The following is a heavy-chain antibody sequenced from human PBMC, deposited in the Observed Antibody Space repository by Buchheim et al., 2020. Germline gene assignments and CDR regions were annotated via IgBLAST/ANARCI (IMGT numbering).Heavy chain of an antibody. Sequence: QVQLVQSGAEVKKPGASVKVSCKASGYTFTGYYMHWVRQAPGQGLEWMGWINPNSGGTNYAKKFQGWVTMTRDTSISTAYMELSRLRSDDTAVYYCARGVGDCSGGSCYHNWFDPWGQGTL. V-gene: IGHV1-2*04. D-gene: IGHD2-15*01. CDR3: ARGVGDCSGGSCYHNWFDP. CDR2: INPNSGGT. CDR1: GYTFTGYY. J-gene: IGHJ5*02.